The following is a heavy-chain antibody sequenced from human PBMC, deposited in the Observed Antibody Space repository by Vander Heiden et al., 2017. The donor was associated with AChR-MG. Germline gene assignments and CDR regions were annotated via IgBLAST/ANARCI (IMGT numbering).Heavy chain of an antibody. CDR2: ITPMFGSA. CDR3: ARDQECKNGVCHFWYLDL. D-gene: IGHD2-8*01. CDR1: GGTFRRYR. Sequence: QMQLVQSGAEVKKPGSPVKASCQASGGTFRRYRITWVRQAAGQGLEWMGGITPMFGSATYARKFQGRVTITADTSTSTVYMEVSSLSSEDTAVYYCARDQECKNGVCHFWYLDLWGRGTLVTVSS. J-gene: IGHJ2*01. V-gene: IGHV1-69*06.